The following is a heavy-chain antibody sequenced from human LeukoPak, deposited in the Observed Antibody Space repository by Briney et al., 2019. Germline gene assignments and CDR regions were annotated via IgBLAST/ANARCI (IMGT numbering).Heavy chain of an antibody. D-gene: IGHD2-15*01. Sequence: GGSLRLSCAASGFTVSRNYMSWVRQAPGKGLEWVSVIYSGGSTYYADSVKGRFTISRDNSKNTLYLQMNSLRAEDTAVYYCARDEGYCSGGSCYEFDYWGQGTLVTVSS. CDR2: IYSGGST. CDR1: GFTVSRNY. J-gene: IGHJ4*02. V-gene: IGHV3-66*01. CDR3: ARDEGYCSGGSCYEFDY.